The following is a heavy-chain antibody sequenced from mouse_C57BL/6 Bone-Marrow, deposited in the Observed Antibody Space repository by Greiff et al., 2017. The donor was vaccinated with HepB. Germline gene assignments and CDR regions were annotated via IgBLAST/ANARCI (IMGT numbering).Heavy chain of an antibody. V-gene: IGHV1-54*01. Sequence: QVQLQQSGAELVRPRTSVKVSCKASGYAFTNYLIEWVKQRPGQGLEWIGVINPGSGGTNYNEKFKGKATLTADKSSSTAYMQLSSLTSEDSAVYFCAREGVTTVVAPHWYFDVWGTGTTVTVSS. D-gene: IGHD1-1*01. CDR3: AREGVTTVVAPHWYFDV. J-gene: IGHJ1*03. CDR1: GYAFTNYL. CDR2: INPGSGGT.